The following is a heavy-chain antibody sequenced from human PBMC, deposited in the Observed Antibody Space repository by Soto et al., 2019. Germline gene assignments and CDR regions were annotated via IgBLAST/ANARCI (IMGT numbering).Heavy chain of an antibody. CDR2: IYQNGGT. V-gene: IGHV4-4*02. Sequence: ASETLGITWVLSGGSISFRTWGRWVRQPPVKGLEWIGEIYQNGGTNYSPSLRSRVTLSVDKSKNQFSLRLKSVTAADTAAYYCASPWGSFLTARADALDIWGQGTMVTVSS. CDR3: ASPWGSFLTARADALDI. D-gene: IGHD3-9*01. J-gene: IGHJ3*02. CDR1: GGSISFRTW.